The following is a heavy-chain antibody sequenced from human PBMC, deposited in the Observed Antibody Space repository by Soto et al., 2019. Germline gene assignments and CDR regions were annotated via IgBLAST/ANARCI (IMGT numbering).Heavy chain of an antibody. CDR1: GFTFSSYA. CDR2: IGGSGDRT. V-gene: IGHV3-23*01. CDR3: AKDWRTFGDYHAFDI. D-gene: IGHD4-17*01. Sequence: EVQLLESGGGLVQPGGSLRLSCAASGFTFSSYAITWVRQAPGKGLEWVLTIGGSGDRTYYADSVKGRFAISRENSKNTLSLQMNSLRAEDTAVYFCAKDWRTFGDYHAFDIWGQGTMVTVSS. J-gene: IGHJ3*02.